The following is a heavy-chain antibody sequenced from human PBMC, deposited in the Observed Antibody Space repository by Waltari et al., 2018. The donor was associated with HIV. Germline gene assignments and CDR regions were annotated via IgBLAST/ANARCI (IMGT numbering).Heavy chain of an antibody. D-gene: IGHD4-4*01. J-gene: IGHJ6*02. CDR1: GYTFTGYY. V-gene: IGHV1-2*06. CDR2: INPNSGGT. CDR3: AREGARMTTMIYYYYGMDV. Sequence: QVQLVQSGAEVQKPGASVKVSCKASGYTFTGYYMPWVRQAPGQGLEWMGRINPNSGGTNYAQQFQGRVTMTRDTSISTAYMELSRLRSDDTAVYYCAREGARMTTMIYYYYGMDVWGQGTTVTVSS.